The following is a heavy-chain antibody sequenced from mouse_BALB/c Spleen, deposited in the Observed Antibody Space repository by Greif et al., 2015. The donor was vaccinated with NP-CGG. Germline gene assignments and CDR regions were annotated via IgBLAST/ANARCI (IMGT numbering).Heavy chain of an antibody. CDR3: ARDYYGSSYYAMDY. V-gene: IGHV5-17*02. CDR1: GFTFSSFG. CDR2: ISSGSSTI. D-gene: IGHD1-1*01. Sequence: EVMLVESGGGLVQPGGSRKLSCAASGFTFSSFGMHWVRQAPEKGLEWVAYISSGSSTIYYADTVKGRFTISRDNPKNTLFLQMTSLRSEDTAMYYCARDYYGSSYYAMDYWGQGTSVTVSS. J-gene: IGHJ4*01.